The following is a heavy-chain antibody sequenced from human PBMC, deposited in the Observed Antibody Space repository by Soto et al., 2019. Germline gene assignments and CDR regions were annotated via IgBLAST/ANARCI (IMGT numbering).Heavy chain of an antibody. V-gene: IGHV3-11*06. Sequence: QVQLVEPGGGLVKPGGSLRLSCAASGFTFSDYYMSWIRQAPGKGLEWVSYISSSSSYIYYADSVKGRFTISRDNAKNSLYLQMNSLRAEDTAVYYCARDLTAATDAFDIWGQGTMVTVSS. CDR1: GFTFSDYY. J-gene: IGHJ3*02. D-gene: IGHD6-13*01. CDR3: ARDLTAATDAFDI. CDR2: ISSSSSYI.